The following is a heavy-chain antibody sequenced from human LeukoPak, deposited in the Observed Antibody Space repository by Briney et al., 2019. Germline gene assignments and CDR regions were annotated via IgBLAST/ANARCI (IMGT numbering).Heavy chain of an antibody. CDR1: GFTFSSDA. J-gene: IGHJ4*02. CDR3: ARDVLGRSGEQLDY. V-gene: IGHV3-33*08. CDR2: ILSDGSKT. Sequence: GGSLRLSCAASGFTFSSDAMHWVRQAPGKGLEWVAIILSDGSKTYYPDSVRGRFTISRDNSKNTLYLQMSSLRVEDTAVYYCARDVLGRSGEQLDYWGQGTLVTVSS. D-gene: IGHD3-3*01.